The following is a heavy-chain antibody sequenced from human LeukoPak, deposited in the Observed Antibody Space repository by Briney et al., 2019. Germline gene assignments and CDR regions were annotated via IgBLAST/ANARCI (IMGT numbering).Heavy chain of an antibody. CDR2: IDYSGGT. J-gene: IGHJ4*02. CDR3: ARSRYSYYFDY. Sequence: PSETLSLTCTVSGGSVSSCSYYWGWIRQSPGKGLEWIGSIDYSGGTYSNPSLKTRLTISVDTSKNQFSLKLGSVTAADTAVYYCARSRYSYYFDYWGQGTLVTVSS. CDR1: GGSVSSCSYY. V-gene: IGHV4-39*01. D-gene: IGHD2-15*01.